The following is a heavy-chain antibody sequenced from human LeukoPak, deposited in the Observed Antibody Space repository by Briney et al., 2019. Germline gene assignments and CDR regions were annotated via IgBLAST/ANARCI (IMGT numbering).Heavy chain of an antibody. CDR1: GGSISSNNYY. CDR2: LYHTGSA. CDR3: ARTYDYVWGSYRSHSFDS. J-gene: IGHJ4*02. Sequence: SETLSLTCTVSGGSISSNNYYWGWILQPPGKGLEWIGSLYHTGSAYYHPSLKSRVTISMDVSKNHFSLKLSSVTAADTPVYYCARTYDYVWGSYRSHSFDSWGQGTLVTVSS. D-gene: IGHD3-16*02. V-gene: IGHV4-39*02.